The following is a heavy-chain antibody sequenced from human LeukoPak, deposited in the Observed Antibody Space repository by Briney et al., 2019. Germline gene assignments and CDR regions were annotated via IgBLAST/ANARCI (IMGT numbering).Heavy chain of an antibody. CDR2: TYYRSKWYN. V-gene: IGHV6-1*01. CDR1: GDSVSSNSAA. J-gene: IGHJ4*02. D-gene: IGHD3-3*01. Sequence: SQTLSLTCAISGDSVSSNSAAWNWIRQSPSRGLEWLGRTYYRSKWYNDYAVSVKSRITINPDTSKNQFSLQLNSVTPEDTAVYYCARGGDFWSGYYLGSFDYWGQGTLVTVSS. CDR3: ARGGDFWSGYYLGSFDY.